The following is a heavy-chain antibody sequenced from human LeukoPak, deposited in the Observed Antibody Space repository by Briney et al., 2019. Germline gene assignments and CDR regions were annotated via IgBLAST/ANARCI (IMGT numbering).Heavy chain of an antibody. CDR2: RHYSGST. Sequence: SETLSLTCTVSGGSVTSGNYYWSWIRQPPGKGLEWIGYRHYSGSTNYNPSLKSRVTISVDTSKNQFSLKLSSVTAADTAVYYCARDPSGYFNYWGQGTLATVSS. J-gene: IGHJ4*02. CDR3: ARDPSGYFNY. CDR1: GGSVTSGNYY. D-gene: IGHD3-22*01. V-gene: IGHV4-61*01.